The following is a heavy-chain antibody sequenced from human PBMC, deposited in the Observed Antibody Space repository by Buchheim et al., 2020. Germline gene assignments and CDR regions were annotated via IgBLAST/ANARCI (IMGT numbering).Heavy chain of an antibody. Sequence: QVQLVESGGGVVQPGRSLRLSCAASGFTFSSYGMHWVRQAPGKGLEWVAVISYDGSNKYYADSVKGRFTISREHSKNTMYLQMNSLRAEDTAVYYCAKDEGITGTTRYYYYYYGMDVWGQGTT. CDR1: GFTFSSYG. CDR3: AKDEGITGTTRYYYYYYGMDV. D-gene: IGHD1-14*01. CDR2: ISYDGSNK. J-gene: IGHJ6*02. V-gene: IGHV3-30*18.